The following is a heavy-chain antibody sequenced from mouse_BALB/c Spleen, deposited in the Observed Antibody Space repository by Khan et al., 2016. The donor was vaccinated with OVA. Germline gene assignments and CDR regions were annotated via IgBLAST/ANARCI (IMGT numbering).Heavy chain of an antibody. Sequence: EVKLEESGGDLVKPGGSLKLSCAASGFTFSTYGMSWVRQTPDKRLEWVATISSGGSYTYYPDSVKGRFTISRDNVKNTLYLQMSSLKSEDTAMYYCARLAYYYNSEGFAYWGQGTLVTVSA. CDR3: ARLAYYYNSEGFAY. J-gene: IGHJ3*01. CDR1: GFTFSTYG. V-gene: IGHV5-6*02. D-gene: IGHD1-1*01. CDR2: ISSGGSYT.